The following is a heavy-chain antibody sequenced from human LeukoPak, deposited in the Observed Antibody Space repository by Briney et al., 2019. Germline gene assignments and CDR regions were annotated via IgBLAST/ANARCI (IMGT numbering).Heavy chain of an antibody. D-gene: IGHD3-22*01. J-gene: IGHJ4*02. CDR2: ISGSGGST. CDR1: GFTFSSYA. CDR3: AKGIVGDDSSGYYYFDY. Sequence: PGGSLRLSCAASGFTFSSYAMSWVRQAPGKGLEWVSAISGSGGSTYYADSVKGRFTISRDNSKNTLYLQMNSLRAEDTAVYYCAKGIVGDDSSGYYYFDYWGQGTLVTVSS. V-gene: IGHV3-23*01.